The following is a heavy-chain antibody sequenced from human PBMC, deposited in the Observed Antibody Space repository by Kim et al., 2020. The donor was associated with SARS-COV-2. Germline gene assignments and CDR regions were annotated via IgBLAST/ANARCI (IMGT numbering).Heavy chain of an antibody. D-gene: IGHD5-18*01. CDR3: ARDLVGYSYGYIHYYYYGMDV. Sequence: FTISRDKSKNTLYLQMNSLRPEDTAVYYCARDLVGYSYGYIHYYYYGMDVWGQGTTVTVSS. V-gene: IGHV3-30*07. J-gene: IGHJ6*02.